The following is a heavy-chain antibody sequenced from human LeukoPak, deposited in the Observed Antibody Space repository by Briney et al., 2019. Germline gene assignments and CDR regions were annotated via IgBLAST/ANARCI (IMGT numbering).Heavy chain of an antibody. J-gene: IGHJ3*02. CDR3: ARRYKGMTTVTTPWIGFDI. CDR2: IIPILGIA. D-gene: IGHD4-17*01. Sequence: ASVKVSCKASGGTFSSYAISWVRQAPGQGLEWMGRIIPILGIANYAQKFQGRVTITADKSTSTAYMELSSLRSEDTAVYYCARRYKGMTTVTTPWIGFDIWGQETMVTVSS. V-gene: IGHV1-69*04. CDR1: GGTFSSYA.